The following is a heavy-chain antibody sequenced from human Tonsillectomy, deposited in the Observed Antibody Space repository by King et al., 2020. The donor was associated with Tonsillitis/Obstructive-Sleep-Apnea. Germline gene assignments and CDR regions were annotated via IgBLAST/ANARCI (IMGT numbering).Heavy chain of an antibody. CDR2: IYYSGST. CDR1: GGSISSGGYY. Sequence: QLQESGPGLVKPSQTLSLTCTVSGGSISSGGYYWSWIRQHPGKGLEWIGYIYYSGSTYYNPSLKSRVTISVDTSKNQFSLKLSSVTAADPAVYYCAGDHNPQYLPMSMDVWGQGTTVTVSS. J-gene: IGHJ6*02. D-gene: IGHD2-2*02. V-gene: IGHV4-31*03. CDR3: AGDHNPQYLPMSMDV.